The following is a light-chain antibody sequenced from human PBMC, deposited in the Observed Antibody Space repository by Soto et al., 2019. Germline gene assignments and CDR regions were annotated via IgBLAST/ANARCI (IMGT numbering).Light chain of an antibody. Sequence: QSVLTQPASVSGSPGQSITISCTGTSSDVGNYNYVSWYQQYPGRVPKLLIYMVSNRASGVSNRFSGSKSGNTASLTISGLRDEEEADYFCTSPTPGSLYVFGTGSKVTVL. J-gene: IGLJ1*01. CDR3: TSPTPGSLYV. V-gene: IGLV2-14*01. CDR2: MVS. CDR1: SSDVGNYNY.